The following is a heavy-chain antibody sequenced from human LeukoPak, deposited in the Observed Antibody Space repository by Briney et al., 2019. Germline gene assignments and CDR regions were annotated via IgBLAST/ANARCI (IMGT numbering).Heavy chain of an antibody. CDR3: ARDGYGGPFDY. CDR1: GGSVSSGSYY. CDR2: IYYSGST. J-gene: IGHJ4*02. V-gene: IGHV4-61*01. Sequence: SETLSLTGTVSGGSVSSGSYYWSWIRQPPGKGLEWIGYIYYSGSTNYNPSLKSRVTISVDTSKNQFSLKLSSVTAADTAVYYCARDGYGGPFDYWGQGTLVTVSS. D-gene: IGHD4-23*01.